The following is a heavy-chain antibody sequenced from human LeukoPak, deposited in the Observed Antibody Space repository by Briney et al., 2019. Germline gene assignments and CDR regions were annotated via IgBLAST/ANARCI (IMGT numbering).Heavy chain of an antibody. CDR3: ARESTAGYNSSWYGFRN. CDR2: INQDGSEK. Sequence: GGSLRLSCAASGFTFSGYWMSWVHQAPGKGLEWGANINQDGSEKYYVDSVKGRFTISRDNAKNSLFLQMGSLRVEDTAVYYCARESTAGYNSSWYGFRNWGQGTLVSVSS. V-gene: IGHV3-7*01. J-gene: IGHJ1*01. CDR1: GFTFSGYW. D-gene: IGHD6-13*01.